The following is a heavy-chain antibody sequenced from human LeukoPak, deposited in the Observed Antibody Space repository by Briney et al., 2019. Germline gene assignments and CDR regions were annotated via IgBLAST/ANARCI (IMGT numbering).Heavy chain of an antibody. D-gene: IGHD6-13*01. CDR3: ARRAAGGLYYFDY. J-gene: IGHJ4*02. V-gene: IGHV3-23*01. Sequence: TVCSLRLYCASTEFTYSISIMSWLRQAPGKGPEWISNFSGASCNTYYASSVSGRFTISRDNSKNTLFLQMSSLRAEDTAVYYCARRAAGGLYYFDYWGQGILGTVSS. CDR2: FSGASCNT. CDR1: EFTYSISI.